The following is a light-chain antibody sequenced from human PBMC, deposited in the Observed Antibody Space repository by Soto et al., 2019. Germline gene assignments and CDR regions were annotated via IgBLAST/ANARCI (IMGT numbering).Light chain of an antibody. J-gene: IGKJ1*01. Sequence: EIVLTQSQGPLSLSPGERATLSCGARQGVSRNFLAWYQQKPSQAPGLLVHGASRRATRIPDRFSGSGSGTDFTLTISSLEPEDVGVYYCNQYGNSPWTFGQGTKVDI. V-gene: IGKV3-20*01. CDR2: GAS. CDR1: QGVSRNF. CDR3: NQYGNSPWT.